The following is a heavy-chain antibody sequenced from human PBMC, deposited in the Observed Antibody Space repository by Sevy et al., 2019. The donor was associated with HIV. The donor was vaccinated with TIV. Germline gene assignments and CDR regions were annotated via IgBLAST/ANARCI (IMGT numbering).Heavy chain of an antibody. D-gene: IGHD4-17*01. CDR1: GFTFSRYN. J-gene: IGHJ4*02. CDR2: ISISSSTI. V-gene: IGHV3-48*01. CDR3: AGAVALRWYSFDY. Sequence: GGSLRLSCAASGFTFSRYNMNWVRQAPGKGLEWVSYISISSSTIYYADSVKGRFTISRDNAKNSLYLQMNSLRVEDTAVYYCAGAVALRWYSFDYWGQGTLVTVSS.